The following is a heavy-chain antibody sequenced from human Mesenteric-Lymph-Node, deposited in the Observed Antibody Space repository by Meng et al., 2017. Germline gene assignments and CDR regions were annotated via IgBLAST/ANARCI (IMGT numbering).Heavy chain of an antibody. D-gene: IGHD5-12*01. CDR3: ARVLRQWLRFPFDAFDI. CDR1: GFTFSSYW. V-gene: IGHV3-7*01. Sequence: GESLKISCAASGFTFSSYWMSWVRQAPGKGLEWVANIKQDGSEKYYVDSVKGRFTISRDNAKNSLYLQMNSLRAEDTAVYYCARVLRQWLRFPFDAFDIWGQGTMVTVS. CDR2: IKQDGSEK. J-gene: IGHJ3*02.